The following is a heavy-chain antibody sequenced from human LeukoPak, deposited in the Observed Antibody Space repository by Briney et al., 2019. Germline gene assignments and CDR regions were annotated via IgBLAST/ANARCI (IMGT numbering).Heavy chain of an antibody. CDR1: GGSISSSSYS. J-gene: IGHJ4*02. D-gene: IGHD2-2*01. CDR3: ARDPAYCIINNCYLGSEGFDF. Sequence: SETLSLTCTVSGGSISSSSYSWGWLRQPPGKGLEWIGSINYSGTTYYSPSLKSRVTISVDTSKNQFSLRLSSVTAADTAVYYCARDPAYCIINNCYLGSEGFDFWGQGTLVTVSS. V-gene: IGHV4-39*02. CDR2: INYSGTT.